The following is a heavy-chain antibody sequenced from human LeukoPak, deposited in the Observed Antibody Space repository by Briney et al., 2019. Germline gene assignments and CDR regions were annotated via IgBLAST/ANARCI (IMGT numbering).Heavy chain of an antibody. CDR3: AGGMGSYPTSLFDY. V-gene: IGHV4-61*08. CDR1: GGSVSSGGYY. D-gene: IGHD1-26*01. Sequence: SETLSLTCTVSGGSVSSGGYYWSWIRQPPGKTLEWIGYIFYNGGTNYNPSLRSRVTISQDTSRNQFSLKVTSVTAADTAVYYCAGGMGSYPTSLFDYWGQGTLVTVSS. CDR2: IFYNGGT. J-gene: IGHJ4*02.